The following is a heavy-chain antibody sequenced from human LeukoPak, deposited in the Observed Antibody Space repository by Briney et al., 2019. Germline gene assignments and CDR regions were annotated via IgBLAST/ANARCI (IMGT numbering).Heavy chain of an antibody. Sequence: PGGSLRLSCAASGLSFIRFGMHWLRQAPGKGLQWVALISYERSNEYYAVSVKGRFTISRDNAKNSLYVQMNSLRAEDTAVYYCARVEYGDSVYWGEGTLVTVSS. D-gene: IGHD4-17*01. J-gene: IGHJ4*02. V-gene: IGHV3-30*03. CDR3: ARVEYGDSVY. CDR1: GLSFIRFG. CDR2: ISYERSNE.